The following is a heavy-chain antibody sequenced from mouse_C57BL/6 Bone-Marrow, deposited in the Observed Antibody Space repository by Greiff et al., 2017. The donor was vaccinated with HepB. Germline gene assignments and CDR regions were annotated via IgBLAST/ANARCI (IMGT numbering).Heavy chain of an antibody. CDR1: GFSLTSYG. J-gene: IGHJ2*01. Sequence: QVQLKESGPGLVQPSQSLSITCTVSGFSLTSYGVHWVRQSPGKGLEWLGVIWSGGSTDYNAAFISRLSISKDNSKSQVFFKMNSLQADDTAIYYCARGGSVYFDYWGQGTTLTVSS. CDR3: ARGGSVYFDY. CDR2: IWSGGST. V-gene: IGHV2-2*01.